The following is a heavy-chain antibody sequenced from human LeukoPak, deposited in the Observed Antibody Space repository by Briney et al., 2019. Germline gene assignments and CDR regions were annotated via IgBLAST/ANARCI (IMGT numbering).Heavy chain of an antibody. CDR1: GFTVSSNY. CDR2: ISGSGGST. J-gene: IGHJ4*02. V-gene: IGHV3-23*01. CDR3: AKEGRGSYPFDY. Sequence: GGSLRLSCAASGFTVSSNYMSWVRQAPGKGLEWVSAISGSGGSTYYADYVKGRFTISRDNSKNTLYLKTNSLRDEDTAIYYCAKEGRGSYPFDYWGQGTLVTVSS. D-gene: IGHD1-26*01.